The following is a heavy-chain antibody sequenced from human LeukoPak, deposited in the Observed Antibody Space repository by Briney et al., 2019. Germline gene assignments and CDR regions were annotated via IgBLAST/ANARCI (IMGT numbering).Heavy chain of an antibody. Sequence: GASVKVSCKASGYTFTSYYMHWVRQAPGQGLEWMGIVNPSGGSTSYAQKFQGRVTMTRDTSTSTVYMELSSLRSEDTAVYYCARGAILIPAAILNWFDPWGQGTLVTVSS. V-gene: IGHV1-46*03. CDR3: ARGAILIPAAILNWFDP. J-gene: IGHJ5*02. CDR1: GYTFTSYY. CDR2: VNPSGGST. D-gene: IGHD2-2*01.